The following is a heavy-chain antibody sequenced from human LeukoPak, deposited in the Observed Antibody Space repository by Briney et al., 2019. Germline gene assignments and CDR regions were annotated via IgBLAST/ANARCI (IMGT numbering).Heavy chain of an antibody. CDR2: ISGSGGST. CDR3: AKRAVVAARGPNNYNWFDP. J-gene: IGHJ5*02. CDR1: GFTFSSYG. D-gene: IGHD2-15*01. Sequence: GGSLRLSCAASGFTFSSYGMSWVRQAPGKGLEWVSAISGSGGSTYYADSVKGRFTISRDNSKNTLYLQMNSLRAEDTAVYYCAKRAVVAARGPNNYNWFDPWGQGTLVTVSS. V-gene: IGHV3-23*01.